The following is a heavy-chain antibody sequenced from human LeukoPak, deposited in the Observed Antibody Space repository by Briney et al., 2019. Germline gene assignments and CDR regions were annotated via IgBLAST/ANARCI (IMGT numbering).Heavy chain of an antibody. CDR1: GFTFCDYS. CDR3: SRYYYDSSGYYYADY. CDR2: IRSKAYGGTT. V-gene: IGHV3-49*04. Sequence: GGSLRLSCTASGFTFCDYSMSWVRQAPGQGLKWVGFIRSKAYGGTTEYAASVKGRFTISRDDSKSIAYLQMNSLKTEDTAIYYCSRYYYDSSGYYYADYWGQGTLVTVSS. J-gene: IGHJ4*02. D-gene: IGHD3-22*01.